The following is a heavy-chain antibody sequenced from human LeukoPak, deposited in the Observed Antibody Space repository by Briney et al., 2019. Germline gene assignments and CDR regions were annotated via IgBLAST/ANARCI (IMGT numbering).Heavy chain of an antibody. CDR2: ISVSGAST. D-gene: IGHD3-16*01. CDR3: AKNHDSNAYHTDDAFDI. CDR1: GFSLSTYA. Sequence: GGSLRLSCAASGFSLSTYAMNRVRQAPGKGLEWVSVISVSGASTYYADSVKGRFTISRDHSKNTLYLQMNSLRAEDTAVYYCAKNHDSNAYHTDDAFDIWGQGTMVTVSS. J-gene: IGHJ3*02. V-gene: IGHV3-23*01.